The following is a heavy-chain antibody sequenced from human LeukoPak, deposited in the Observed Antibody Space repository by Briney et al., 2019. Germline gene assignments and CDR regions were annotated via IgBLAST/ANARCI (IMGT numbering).Heavy chain of an antibody. J-gene: IGHJ4*02. D-gene: IGHD1-1*01. V-gene: IGHV4-4*07. CDR3: ARHRYNWNEREGPFDY. CDR1: GGSISSYY. Sequence: SETLSLTCTVSGGSISSYYWSWIRQPAGKGLEWIGRIYTSGSTNYNPSLKSRVTMSVDTSKNQFSLKLSSVTAAGTAVYYCARHRYNWNEREGPFDYWGQGTLVTVSS. CDR2: IYTSGST.